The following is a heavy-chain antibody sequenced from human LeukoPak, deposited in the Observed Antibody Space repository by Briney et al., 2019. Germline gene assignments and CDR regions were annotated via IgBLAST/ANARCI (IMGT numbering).Heavy chain of an antibody. CDR2: ITQDGSEK. CDR3: ARDGGYCSGGTCYSTY. Sequence: GGSLRLSCVASAFTFSSYWMTWVRQAPGKGLEWVASITQDGSEKYYVDSVKGRFIISRDNAKNSLYLQMNSLRAEDTAVYYCARDGGYCSGGTCYSTYWGQGTLVTVSS. J-gene: IGHJ4*02. V-gene: IGHV3-7*03. CDR1: AFTFSSYW. D-gene: IGHD2-15*01.